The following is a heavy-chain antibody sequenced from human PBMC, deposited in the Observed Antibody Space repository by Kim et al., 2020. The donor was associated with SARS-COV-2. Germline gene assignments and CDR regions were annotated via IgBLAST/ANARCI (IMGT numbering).Heavy chain of an antibody. CDR2: IIPIFGTA. J-gene: IGHJ3*02. D-gene: IGHD1-1*01. CDR3: AIEGRFSWNDPRNAFDI. CDR1: GGTFSSYA. Sequence: SVKVSCKASGGTFSSYAISWVRQAPGQGLEWMGGIIPIFGTANYAQKFQGRVTITADESTSTAYMELSSLRSEDTAVYYCAIEGRFSWNDPRNAFDIWGQGTMVTVSS. V-gene: IGHV1-69*13.